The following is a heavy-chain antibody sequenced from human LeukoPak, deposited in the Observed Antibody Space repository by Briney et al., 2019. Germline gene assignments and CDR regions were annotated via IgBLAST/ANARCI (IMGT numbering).Heavy chain of an antibody. CDR1: GYTFTRHG. CDR2: INAYNGNT. D-gene: IGHD2-2*01. CDR3: ARVGGDTVVEYYYMDV. J-gene: IGHJ6*03. V-gene: IGHV1-18*01. Sequence: ASVKVSCKASGYTFTRHGISGVRQAPGQGLEWMGWINAYNGNTNYAQKLQGRVTMTTDTSTSTGYRDLRSLRSDDTAVYYCARVGGDTVVEYYYMDVWGKGTTVTVSS.